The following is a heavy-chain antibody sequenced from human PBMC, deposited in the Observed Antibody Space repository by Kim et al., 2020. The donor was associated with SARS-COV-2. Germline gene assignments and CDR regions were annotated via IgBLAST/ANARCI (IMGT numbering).Heavy chain of an antibody. D-gene: IGHD3-10*01. J-gene: IGHJ4*02. Sequence: ASVKVSCKASGYTFTSYGISWVRQAPGQGLEWMGWISAYNGNTNYAQKLQGRVTMTTDTSTSTAYMELRSLRSDDTAVYYCARDLYYYYGSGSSAFDYWGQGTLVTVSS. CDR1: GYTFTSYG. V-gene: IGHV1-18*01. CDR2: ISAYNGNT. CDR3: ARDLYYYYGSGSSAFDY.